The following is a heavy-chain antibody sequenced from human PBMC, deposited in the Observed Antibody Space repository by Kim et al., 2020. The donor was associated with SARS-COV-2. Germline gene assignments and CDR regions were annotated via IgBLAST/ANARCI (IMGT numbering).Heavy chain of an antibody. CDR3: ARDRSAYLGRRVRGGNWFDP. D-gene: IGHD3-10*01. Sequence: GGSLRLSCAASGFTFSSYWMSWVRQAPGKGLEWVANIKQDGSEKYYVDSVKGRFTISRDNAKNSLYLQMNSLRAEDTAVYYCARDRSAYLGRRVRGGNWFDPWGQGTLVTVSS. V-gene: IGHV3-7*01. CDR2: IKQDGSEK. J-gene: IGHJ5*02. CDR1: GFTFSSYW.